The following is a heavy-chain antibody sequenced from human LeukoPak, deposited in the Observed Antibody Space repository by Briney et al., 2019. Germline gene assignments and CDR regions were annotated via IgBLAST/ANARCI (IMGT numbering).Heavy chain of an antibody. J-gene: IGHJ4*02. Sequence: PGGSLRLSCAASGFTFSSYSVNWVRQAPGKGLEWVSYISSSSITTNYADSVKGRFTISRDDAKNSLYLQMNSLRAEDTAVYYCARDWQLSFGYWGQGTLVTVSS. CDR3: ARDWQLSFGY. V-gene: IGHV3-48*01. D-gene: IGHD6-13*01. CDR1: GFTFSSYS. CDR2: ISSSSITT.